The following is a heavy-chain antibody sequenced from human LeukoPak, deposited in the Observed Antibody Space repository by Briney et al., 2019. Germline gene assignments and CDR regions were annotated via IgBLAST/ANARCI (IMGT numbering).Heavy chain of an antibody. Sequence: PGGSLRLSCAASEFTFDDYGMHWVRQTPGKGLEWVTFIRFDGNNKYYADSVKGRFTISRDNSKNTLYLQMNSLRAEDTAVYYCASYSSGYYDFWSNNYYMDVWGKGTTVTVSS. CDR3: ASYSSGYYDFWSNNYYMDV. CDR2: IRFDGNNK. J-gene: IGHJ6*03. V-gene: IGHV3-30*02. D-gene: IGHD3-3*01. CDR1: EFTFDDYG.